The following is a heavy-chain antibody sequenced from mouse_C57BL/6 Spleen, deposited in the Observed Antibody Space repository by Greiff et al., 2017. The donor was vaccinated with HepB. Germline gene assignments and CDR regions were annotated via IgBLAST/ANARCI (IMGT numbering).Heavy chain of an antibody. J-gene: IGHJ2*01. D-gene: IGHD4-1*01. V-gene: IGHV1-82*01. CDR2: IYPGDGDT. CDR1: GYAFSSSW. CDR3: ARYGTPSDY. Sequence: VQLQQSGPEPVKPGASVKISCKASGYAFSSSWMNWVKQRPGKGLEWIGRIYPGDGDTNYNGKFKGKATLTADKSSSTAYMQLSSLTSEDSAVYFCARYGTPSDYWGQGTTLTVSS.